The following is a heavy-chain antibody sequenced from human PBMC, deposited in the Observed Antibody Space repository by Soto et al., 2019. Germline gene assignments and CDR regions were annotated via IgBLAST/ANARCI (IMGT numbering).Heavy chain of an antibody. CDR1: GGSISSGDYY. CDR3: AGGGRETYFDY. V-gene: IGHV4-30-4*01. D-gene: IGHD3-16*01. Sequence: QVQLQESGPGLVKPSQTLSLTCTVSGGSISSGDYYWSWIRQPPGKGLEWIGYIYYSVSTYCNSSLKSRVTISVDKSKNQFSLKLSSVTAADTAVYYCAGGGRETYFDYWGQGTLVTVSS. J-gene: IGHJ4*02. CDR2: IYYSVST.